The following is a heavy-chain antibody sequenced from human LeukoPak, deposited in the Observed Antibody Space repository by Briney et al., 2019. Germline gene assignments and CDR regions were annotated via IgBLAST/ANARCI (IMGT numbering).Heavy chain of an antibody. Sequence: PGGSLRLSCAASGFTFSSYAMHWVRQAPGKGLEWVAVISYDGSNKYYADSVKGRFTISRDNSKNTLYLQMSSLRAEDTAVYYCAIGPGGLFDYWGQGTLVTVSS. CDR1: GFTFSSYA. V-gene: IGHV3-30*04. CDR2: ISYDGSNK. CDR3: AIGPGGLFDY. D-gene: IGHD4-23*01. J-gene: IGHJ4*02.